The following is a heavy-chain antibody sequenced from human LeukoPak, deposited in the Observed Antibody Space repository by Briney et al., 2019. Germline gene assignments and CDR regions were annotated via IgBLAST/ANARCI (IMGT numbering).Heavy chain of an antibody. J-gene: IGHJ4*02. D-gene: IGHD6-19*01. CDR3: AREEGGDSSGWALDY. CDR1: GFTFSSYS. Sequence: GGSLRLSCAASGFTFSSYSMSWVRQAPGKGLEWVSCISTSSSYIYYADSVKGRFTISRDNAKNSLYLQMNSLRAEDTAVYYCAREEGGDSSGWALDYWGQGTLVTVSS. CDR2: ISTSSSYI. V-gene: IGHV3-21*01.